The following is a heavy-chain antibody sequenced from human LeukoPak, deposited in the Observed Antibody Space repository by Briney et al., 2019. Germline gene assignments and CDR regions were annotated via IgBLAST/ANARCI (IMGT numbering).Heavy chain of an antibody. CDR1: GFTFSSYA. J-gene: IGHJ4*02. D-gene: IGHD3-3*01. CDR2: ISGSGGST. Sequence: GGSLRLSCAASGFTFSSYAMSWVRQAPGKGLEWVSAISGSGGSTYYADSVKGRFTISRDNSKNTLYLQMNSLRAEDTAVYYCAKVNWYDFWSGYYYFDYWGRGTLVTVSS. CDR3: AKVNWYDFWSGYYYFDY. V-gene: IGHV3-23*01.